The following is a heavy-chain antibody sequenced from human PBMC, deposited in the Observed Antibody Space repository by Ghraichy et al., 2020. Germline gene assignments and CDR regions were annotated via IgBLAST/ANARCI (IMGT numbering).Heavy chain of an antibody. D-gene: IGHD2-2*01. Sequence: GGSLRLSCAASGFTFSSYGMHWVRQAPGKGLEWVAVIWYDGSNKYYADSVKGRFTISRDNSKNTLYLQMNSLRAEDTAVYYCARAIVVVPAAMMSPYYYYYMDVWGKGTTVTVSS. CDR1: GFTFSSYG. CDR2: IWYDGSNK. CDR3: ARAIVVVPAAMMSPYYYYYMDV. J-gene: IGHJ6*03. V-gene: IGHV3-33*01.